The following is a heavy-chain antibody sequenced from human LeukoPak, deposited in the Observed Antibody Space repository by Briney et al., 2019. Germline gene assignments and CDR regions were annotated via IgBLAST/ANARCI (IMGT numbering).Heavy chain of an antibody. Sequence: DPSETLSLTCTVSGASVTDYYWSWIRQSPGKGLEWISYIHHSGNSDYNPSLRSRVTTSLDTSKNQFSLNLISVTAADTAVYYCTRGHWGLQSWSQGTLVTASS. CDR1: GASVTDYY. CDR3: TRGHWGLQS. J-gene: IGHJ5*02. D-gene: IGHD7-27*01. CDR2: IHHSGNS. V-gene: IGHV4-59*02.